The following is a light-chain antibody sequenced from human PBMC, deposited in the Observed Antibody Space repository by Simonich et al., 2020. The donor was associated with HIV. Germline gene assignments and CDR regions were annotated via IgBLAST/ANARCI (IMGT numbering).Light chain of an antibody. CDR1: QSVSTW. J-gene: IGKJ1*01. CDR2: KAS. V-gene: IGKV1-5*03. Sequence: IQLTQSPSFLSASVGNKITITCRASQSVSTWVAWYKQKPGKAPKLLIYKASSLESGVPIRFSGSGFGTEFTLTISSLQPDDFATYYCQQYNNYRTFGQGTKVEIK. CDR3: QQYNNYRT.